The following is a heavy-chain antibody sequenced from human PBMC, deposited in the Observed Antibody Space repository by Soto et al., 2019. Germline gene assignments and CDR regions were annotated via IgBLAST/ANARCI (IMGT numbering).Heavy chain of an antibody. CDR1: GGSISSSSYY. Sequence: SETLSLTCTVSGGSISSSSYYWGWIRQPPGKGLEWIGSIYYSGSTYYNPSLKSRVTISVDTSKNQFSLKLSSVTAADTAVYYCARHMLGDLPNSYDFWSGYYDPYNWFDPWGQGTLVTVSS. CDR3: ARHMLGDLPNSYDFWSGYYDPYNWFDP. J-gene: IGHJ5*02. D-gene: IGHD3-3*01. CDR2: IYYSGST. V-gene: IGHV4-39*01.